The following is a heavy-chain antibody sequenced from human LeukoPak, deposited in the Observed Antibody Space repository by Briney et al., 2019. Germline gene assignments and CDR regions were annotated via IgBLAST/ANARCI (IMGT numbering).Heavy chain of an antibody. CDR2: ISSSSSYI. CDR1: GFTFSSYS. D-gene: IGHD1-26*01. CDR3: ARDLTLKWELLTTAFDY. Sequence: KAGGSLRLSCAASGFTFSSYSMNWVRQAPGKGLEWVSSISSSSSYIYYADSVKGRFTISRDNAKNSLYLQMNSLRAEDTAVYYCARDLTLKWELLTTAFDYWGQGTLVTVSS. J-gene: IGHJ4*02. V-gene: IGHV3-21*01.